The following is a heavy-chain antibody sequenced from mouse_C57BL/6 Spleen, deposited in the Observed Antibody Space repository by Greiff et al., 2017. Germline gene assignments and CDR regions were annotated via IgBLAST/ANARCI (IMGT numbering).Heavy chain of an antibody. CDR3: AREGDYPAWFAY. CDR1: GYTFTDYN. V-gene: IGHV1-22*01. D-gene: IGHD2-4*01. CDR2: INPNNGGT. Sequence: VQLQQSGPELVKPGASVKMSCKASGYTFTDYNMHWVKQSHGKSLEWIGYINPNNGGTSYNQKFKSKATLTVNKSSSTAYMELRSLTSEDSAVYYCAREGDYPAWFAYWGQGTLVTVSA. J-gene: IGHJ3*01.